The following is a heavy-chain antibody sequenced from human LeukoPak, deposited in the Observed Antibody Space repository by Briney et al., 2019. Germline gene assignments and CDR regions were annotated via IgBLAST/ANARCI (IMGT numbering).Heavy chain of an antibody. CDR1: GFTFSSYE. V-gene: IGHV3-48*03. CDR2: ISSSGSTI. J-gene: IGHJ5*02. D-gene: IGHD3-22*01. CDR3: ARENYYDSSGYFGSHWFDP. Sequence: GGSLRLSCAASGFTFSSYEMNWVRQAPGKGLEWVSYISSSGSTIYYADSVKGRFTISRDNAKNSLYLQMNSLRAEDTAVYYCARENYYDSSGYFGSHWFDPWGQGTLVTVSS.